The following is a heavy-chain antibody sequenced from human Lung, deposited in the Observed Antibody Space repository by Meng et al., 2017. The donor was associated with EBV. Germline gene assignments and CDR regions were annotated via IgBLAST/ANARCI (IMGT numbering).Heavy chain of an antibody. CDR3: ARDRGSTWENDFDI. D-gene: IGHD1-26*01. CDR1: GLTFSSYT. J-gene: IGHJ4*03. V-gene: IGHV3-21*01. CDR2: ISYTGGYI. Sequence: EVNLVESGGGLVEPGGDLRLACMGSGLTFSSYTVNWVRQAPGKGLEWVSSISYTGGYIFYADSVKGRFTISRDNSKNSLFLLMKNVTADDTALYYCARDRGSTWENDFDIWGQGTLVTVSS.